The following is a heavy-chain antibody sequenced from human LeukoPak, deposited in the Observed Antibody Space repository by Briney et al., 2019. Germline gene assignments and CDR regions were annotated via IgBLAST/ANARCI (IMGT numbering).Heavy chain of an antibody. CDR2: IYSGGST. D-gene: IGHD1-26*01. CDR3: ARLAGATPYYFDY. V-gene: IGHV3-53*01. Sequence: GGSLRLSCAASGFTVSSNYMSWVRQAPGKGLEWVSVIYSGGSTYYADSVKGRFTISRDNSKNTLCLQMNSLRAEDTAVYYCARLAGATPYYFDYWGQGTLVTVSS. CDR1: GFTVSSNY. J-gene: IGHJ4*02.